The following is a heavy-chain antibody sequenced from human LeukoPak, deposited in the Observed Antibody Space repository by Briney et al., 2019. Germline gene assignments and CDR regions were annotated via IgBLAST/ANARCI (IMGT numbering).Heavy chain of an antibody. CDR1: GFTLSRSW. D-gene: IGHD1-1*01. CDR3: ARSTAGFDY. Sequence: LGGSLRLSCAASGFTLSRSWMAWVRPAPGKGLEWVANIKEDGSEKYYVDSVKGRFTISRDNAKNSLYLQMNSLRAEDTALYYCARSTAGFDYWGQGTLVTVSS. J-gene: IGHJ4*02. V-gene: IGHV3-7*01. CDR2: IKEDGSEK.